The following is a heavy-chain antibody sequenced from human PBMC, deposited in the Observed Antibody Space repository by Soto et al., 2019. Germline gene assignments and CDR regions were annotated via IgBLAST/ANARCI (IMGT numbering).Heavy chain of an antibody. CDR2: IIPIFGPA. CDR1: GGTFSSHS. Sequence: SVKVSCKSSGGTFSSHSINWVRQAPGQGLEWMGGIIPIFGPANFAKKFQGRVTITADESTTTAYMELSSLTSEDTAVYYCATGSFTSTCGRIGYQSSATDVWGQGTTVTVSS. CDR3: ATGSFTSTCGRIGYQSSATDV. D-gene: IGHD5-12*01. J-gene: IGHJ6*02. V-gene: IGHV1-69*13.